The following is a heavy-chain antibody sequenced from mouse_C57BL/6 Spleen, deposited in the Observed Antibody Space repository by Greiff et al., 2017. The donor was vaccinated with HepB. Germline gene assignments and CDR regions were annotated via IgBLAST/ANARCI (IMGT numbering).Heavy chain of an antibody. CDR3: ARGGNSFY. CDR1: GYTFTSYW. D-gene: IGHD3-1*01. J-gene: IGHJ2*01. CDR2: IDPSDSYT. V-gene: IGHV1-69*01. Sequence: QVQLQQPGAELVMPGASVKLSCKASGYTFTSYWMHWVKQRPGQGLEWIGEIDPSDSYTNYNQKFKGKSTLTVDKSSSAAYMQLSSLTSVDSAVYYCARGGNSFYRGHDTTLTVSS.